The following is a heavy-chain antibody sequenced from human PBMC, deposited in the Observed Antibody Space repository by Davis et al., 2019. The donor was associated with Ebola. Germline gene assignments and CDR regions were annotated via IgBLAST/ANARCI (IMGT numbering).Heavy chain of an antibody. CDR1: GFTVSSNY. Sequence: GESLKISCAASGFTVSSNYMSWVRQAPGKGLEWVSAISGSGGSTYCADSVKGRFTISRDNSKNTLYLQMNSLRAEDTAVYYCAKDSGWGYYYYGMDVWGQGTTVTVSS. CDR3: AKDSGWGYYYYGMDV. V-gene: IGHV3-23*01. CDR2: ISGSGGST. D-gene: IGHD1-26*01. J-gene: IGHJ6*02.